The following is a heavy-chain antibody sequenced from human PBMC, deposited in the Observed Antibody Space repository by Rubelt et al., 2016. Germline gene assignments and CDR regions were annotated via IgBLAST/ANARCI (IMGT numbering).Heavy chain of an antibody. V-gene: IGHV4-34*01. CDR1: GGSFSGYY. Sequence: QVQLQQWGAGLLKPSETLSLTCAVYGGSFSGYYWSWIRKPPGKGLEWIGEINHSGSTNYNPSLKSRVIISVDTSKNQFSLKLSSVTAADTAVYYCARLRKYYYYGMDVWGQGTTVTVSS. J-gene: IGHJ6*02. CDR2: INHSGST. CDR3: ARLRKYYYYGMDV.